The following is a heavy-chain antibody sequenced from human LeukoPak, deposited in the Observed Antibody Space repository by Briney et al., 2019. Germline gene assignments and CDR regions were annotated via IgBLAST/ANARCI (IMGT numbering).Heavy chain of an antibody. D-gene: IGHD5-24*01. CDR2: IYYSGST. V-gene: IGHV4-31*03. Sequence: SETLSLTCTVSGGSISSGGYSWSWIRQHPGKGLEWIGYIYYSGSTYYNPSLKSRVTISVDTSKNQFSLKLSSVTAADTAVYYCARLTGPYNIYFDYWGQGTLVTVSS. CDR3: ARLTGPYNIYFDY. J-gene: IGHJ4*02. CDR1: GGSISSGGYS.